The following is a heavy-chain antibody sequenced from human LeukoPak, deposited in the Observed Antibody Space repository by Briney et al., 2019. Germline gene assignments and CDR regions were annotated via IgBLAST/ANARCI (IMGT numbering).Heavy chain of an antibody. CDR2: IYPGDSDT. J-gene: IGHJ4*02. V-gene: IGHV5-51*01. CDR3: ARQSSGDYYDSSGYYTPFDY. D-gene: IGHD3-22*01. CDR1: GYSFTSYW. Sequence: GESLQISCKGSGYSFTSYWIGWVRQMPGKGLEWMGIIYPGDSDTRYSPSFQGQVTISADKSISTAYLQWSSLKASDTAMYYCARQSSGDYYDSSGYYTPFDYWGQGTLVTVSS.